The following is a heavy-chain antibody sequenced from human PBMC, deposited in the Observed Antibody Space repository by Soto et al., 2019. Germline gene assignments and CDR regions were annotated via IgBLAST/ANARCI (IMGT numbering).Heavy chain of an antibody. V-gene: IGHV1-3*01. CDR3: ARGASPVTTFCFDL. D-gene: IGHD2-15*01. Sequence: QVQVVQSGAEVKKPGASVKVSCKASGYTFTSYAMHWVRQAPGQRLEWMGWINPGNGNTKNSQKFQGRVTITRDTFASTAYRELSSLRAEDTAVYYCARGASPVTTFCFDLWGRGTRVTVSS. J-gene: IGHJ2*01. CDR1: GYTFTSYA. CDR2: INPGNGNT.